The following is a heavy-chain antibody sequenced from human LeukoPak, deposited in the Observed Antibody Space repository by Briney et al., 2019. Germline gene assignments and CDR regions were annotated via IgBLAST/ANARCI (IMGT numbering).Heavy chain of an antibody. Sequence: GGSLRLSCAASGLTFGGYAMHWVRQAPGKGPEWLVAISYDGSNKYYADSVKGRFTISRDNSKNTLYLQMNSLRDEDTAVYYCASDPLPSRYGDNSGWRYFDSWGQGTLSPSPQ. CDR3: ASDPLPSRYGDNSGWRYFDS. V-gene: IGHV3-30-3*01. CDR2: ISYDGSNK. CDR1: GLTFGGYA. D-gene: IGHD4-23*01. J-gene: IGHJ4*03.